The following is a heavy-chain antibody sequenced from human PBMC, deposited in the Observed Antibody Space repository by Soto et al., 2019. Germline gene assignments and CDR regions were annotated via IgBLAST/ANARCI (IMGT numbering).Heavy chain of an antibody. J-gene: IGHJ3*02. Sequence: QLQLQESGPGLVKPSETLSLTCTVSGGSISSSSYYWGWIRQPPGKGLEWIGSSDYSGRTYYNPPLTSRVTLSVDTSTTQFSLKLSSVTAADTAVYYCAKGGSGSYSKAFEIWGQGTMVTVSS. CDR1: GGSISSSSYY. V-gene: IGHV4-39*01. CDR3: AKGGSGSYSKAFEI. D-gene: IGHD3-10*01. CDR2: SDYSGRT.